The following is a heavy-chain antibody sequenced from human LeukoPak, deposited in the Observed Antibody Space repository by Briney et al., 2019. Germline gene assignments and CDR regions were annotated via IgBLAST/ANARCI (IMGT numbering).Heavy chain of an antibody. CDR3: ARGHRDYDILTGYYYNY. CDR1: GGSFSGYY. Sequence: SETLSLTCAVDGGSFSGYYWSWVRQPPGKGLEWIGEINHSGSTNYNPSLKSRVTISVDTSKNQFSLKLSSVTAADTAVYYCARGHRDYDILTGYYYNYWGQGTLVTVSS. D-gene: IGHD3-9*01. CDR2: INHSGST. V-gene: IGHV4-34*01. J-gene: IGHJ4*02.